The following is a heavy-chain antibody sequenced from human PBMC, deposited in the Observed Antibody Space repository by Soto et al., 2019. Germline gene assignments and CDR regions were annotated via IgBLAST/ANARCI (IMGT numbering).Heavy chain of an antibody. V-gene: IGHV1-18*01. Sequence: QVQLVQSGAEVKKPGASVKVSCKASGYTFTSYGISWVRQAPGQGLEWMGWISAYNGNTKYAQKIQGRVTMTTDTSTSTACMELRSLRSDDTAEYYCAGDAPPVDYWGQGTLVTVSS. CDR1: GYTFTSYG. CDR3: AGDAPPVDY. CDR2: ISAYNGNT. J-gene: IGHJ4*02.